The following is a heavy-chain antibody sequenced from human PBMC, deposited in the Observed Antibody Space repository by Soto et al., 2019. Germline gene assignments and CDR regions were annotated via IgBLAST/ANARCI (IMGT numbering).Heavy chain of an antibody. V-gene: IGHV1-18*01. D-gene: IGHD2-8*01. J-gene: IGHJ4*02. CDR2: ISAYNGNT. CDR3: AREFNEDCTNGVCYTNDY. Sequence: ASVKVSCKASGYTFTSYGISWVRQAPGQGLEWMGWISAYNGNTNYAQKLQGRVTMTTDTSTSTAYMELRSLRSDDTAVYYCAREFNEDCTNGVCYTNDYWGQGTLVTVSS. CDR1: GYTFTSYG.